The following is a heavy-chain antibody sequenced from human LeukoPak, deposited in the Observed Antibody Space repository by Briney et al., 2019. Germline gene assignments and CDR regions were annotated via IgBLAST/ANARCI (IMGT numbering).Heavy chain of an antibody. CDR3: ARDSGDYPYYFDS. J-gene: IGHJ4*02. CDR1: GGSISSGIYS. V-gene: IGHV4-30-2*01. Sequence: PSETLSPTCAVSGGSISSGIYSWNWIRQPPGMGLEWIGYIYHTGHTYYNPSLKSRVTISVDRSKNQFSLKLSSVTAADTAVYYCARDSGDYPYYFDSWGQGALVTVSS. D-gene: IGHD3-10*01. CDR2: IYHTGHT.